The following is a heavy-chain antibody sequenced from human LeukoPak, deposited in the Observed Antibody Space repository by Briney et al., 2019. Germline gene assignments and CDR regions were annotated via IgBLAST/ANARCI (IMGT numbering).Heavy chain of an antibody. V-gene: IGHV4-34*01. Sequence: TSETLSLTCAVYGGSFSGYYWSWIRQPPGKGLEWIGEINHSGSTNYNPSLKSRVTISVDTSKNQFSLKLSSVTAADTAVYYRAREDFWSGYKSDYWGQGTLVTFSS. CDR1: GGSFSGYY. CDR3: AREDFWSGYKSDY. J-gene: IGHJ4*02. CDR2: INHSGST. D-gene: IGHD3-3*01.